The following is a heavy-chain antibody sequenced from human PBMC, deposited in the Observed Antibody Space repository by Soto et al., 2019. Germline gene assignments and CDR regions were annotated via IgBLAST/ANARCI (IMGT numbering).Heavy chain of an antibody. CDR2: ISYDGRNK. CDR1: GFTFSSYG. Sequence: GGSLRLSCAASGFTFSSYGMHWVRQAPGKGLEWVAVISYDGRNKYYADSVKGRFTISRDNSKNTLYLQMDSLRVEDTAVYYCAREGALKPFSSWGQGALVTVSS. CDR3: AREGALKPFSS. J-gene: IGHJ5*02. V-gene: IGHV3-30*03.